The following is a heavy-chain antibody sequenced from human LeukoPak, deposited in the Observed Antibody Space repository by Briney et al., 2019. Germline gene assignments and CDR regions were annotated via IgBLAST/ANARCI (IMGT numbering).Heavy chain of an antibody. CDR3: ARGLRIAAAGTLGY. Sequence: SETLSLTCAVYGGSFSGYYWSWIRQPPGKGLEWIGEINHSGSTNYNPSLKSRATISVDTSKNQFSLKLSSVTAADTAVYYCARGLRIAAAGTLGYWGQGTLVAVSS. D-gene: IGHD6-13*01. V-gene: IGHV4-34*01. J-gene: IGHJ4*02. CDR2: INHSGST. CDR1: GGSFSGYY.